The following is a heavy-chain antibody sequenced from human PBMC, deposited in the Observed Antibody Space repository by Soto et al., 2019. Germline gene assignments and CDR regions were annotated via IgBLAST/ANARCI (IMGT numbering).Heavy chain of an antibody. J-gene: IGHJ6*03. CDR1: GFTSSSYA. CDR2: ISGSGGST. V-gene: IGHV3-23*01. Sequence: EVQLLESGGGLVQPGGSLRLSCAASGFTSSSYAMSWVRQAPGKGLEWVSAISGSGGSTYYADSVKGRFTISRDNSKNTLYLQMNSLRAEDTAVYYCANPRPVYYYGSGSYQDRGYYMDVWGKGTTVTVSS. CDR3: ANPRPVYYYGSGSYQDRGYYMDV. D-gene: IGHD3-10*01.